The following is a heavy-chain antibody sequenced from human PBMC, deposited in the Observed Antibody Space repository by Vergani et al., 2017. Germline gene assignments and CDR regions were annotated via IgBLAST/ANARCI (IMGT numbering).Heavy chain of an antibody. Sequence: QVHLVESGGGVVQPGRSLRLSCVVSGFTSSYYGMHWVRQAPGKGLEWVAVLSYDGTQKYYADSVKGRFTISRDNSKSTLYLQMNSLRTEDTAVYYCATKSCGTPGCQLGYFREWGQGTLVTVSS. V-gene: IGHV3-30*03. CDR3: ATKSCGTPGCQLGYFRE. J-gene: IGHJ1*01. CDR2: LSYDGTQK. D-gene: IGHD1-1*01. CDR1: GFTSSYYG.